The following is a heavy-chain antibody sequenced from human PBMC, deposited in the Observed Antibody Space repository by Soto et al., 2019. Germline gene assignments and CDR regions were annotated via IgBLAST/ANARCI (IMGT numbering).Heavy chain of an antibody. CDR1: GGSISSYY. CDR3: ASSPSQYSGTYYNYFDY. CDR2: IYTSGST. J-gene: IGHJ4*02. D-gene: IGHD1-26*01. Sequence: SETLSLTCTVSGGSISSYYWSWIRQPAGKGLEWIGRIYTSGSTNYNPSLKSRVTMPVDTSKNQFSLKLSSVTAADTAVYYCASSPSQYSGTYYNYFDYWGQGTLVTVSS. V-gene: IGHV4-4*07.